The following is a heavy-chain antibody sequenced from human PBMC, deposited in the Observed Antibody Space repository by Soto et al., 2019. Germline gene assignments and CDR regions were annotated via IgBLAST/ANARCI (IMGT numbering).Heavy chain of an antibody. V-gene: IGHV1-2*02. CDR2: INPNSGGT. J-gene: IGHJ4*02. D-gene: IGHD3-22*01. Sequence: QVQLVQSGAEVKKPGASVKVSCKASGYTFTGSYMHWVRQAPGQGLEWMGWINPNSGGTNYAQKFKGRVTMTRETYISTAYMELSRLRSDDTAVYFCARGPLIWQLPLPRLDSSGYSLFDYCGQGTLVTVSS. CDR3: ARGPLIWQLPLPRLDSSGYSLFDY. CDR1: GYTFTGSY.